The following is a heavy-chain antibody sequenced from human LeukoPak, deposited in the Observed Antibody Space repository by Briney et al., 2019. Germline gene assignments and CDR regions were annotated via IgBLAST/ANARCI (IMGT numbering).Heavy chain of an antibody. Sequence: ASVKVSCKVSGYTLTVLSMHWVRQAPGKGLEWMGGFDPEDGEIIYAQKFQGRVTMTEDTSTDTAYMELSSLRSEDTAVYYCATSIAVAANGFDYWGQGTQVTVSS. CDR1: GYTLTVLS. D-gene: IGHD6-19*01. CDR2: FDPEDGEI. V-gene: IGHV1-24*01. CDR3: ATSIAVAANGFDY. J-gene: IGHJ4*02.